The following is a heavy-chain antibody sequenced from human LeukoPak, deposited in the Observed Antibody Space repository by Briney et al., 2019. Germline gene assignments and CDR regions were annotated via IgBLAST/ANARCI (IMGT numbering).Heavy chain of an antibody. CDR2: VYTSGST. V-gene: IGHV4-4*07. D-gene: IGHD1-7*01. CDR3: ARLITGTTTAFDI. Sequence: PSETLSLTCTVSGGSISGYYWSWIRQPAGKGLEWIGRVYTSGSTHYNPSLKSRVTMSVETSKNQFSLKLSSVTAADTAVYYCARLITGTTTAFDIWGQGTMVTVSS. J-gene: IGHJ3*02. CDR1: GGSISGYY.